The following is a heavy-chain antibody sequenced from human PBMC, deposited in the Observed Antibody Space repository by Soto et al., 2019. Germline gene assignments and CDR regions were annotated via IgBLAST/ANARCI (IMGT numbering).Heavy chain of an antibody. CDR2: ISYDGSNK. CDR1: GFTFSSYA. V-gene: IGHV3-30-3*01. D-gene: IGHD3-10*01. CDR3: ARTHPPMVRGVIRPSYYYYYGMDV. Sequence: GGSLRLSCAASGFTFSSYAMHWVRQAPGKGLEWVAVISYDGSNKYYADSVKGRFTISRDNSKNTLYLQMNSLRAEDTAVYYCARTHPPMVRGVIRPSYYYYYGMDVWGQGTMVTVSS. J-gene: IGHJ6*02.